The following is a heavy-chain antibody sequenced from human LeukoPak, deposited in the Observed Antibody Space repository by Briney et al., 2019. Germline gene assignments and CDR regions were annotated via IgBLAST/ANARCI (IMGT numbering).Heavy chain of an antibody. CDR3: ARDPRTVRI. V-gene: IGHV3-11*06. CDR2: ISGNSGDT. Sequence: GGSLRLSCAASGFTFSDSYMTWVRQAPGEGLEWLSYISGNSGDTNYADSVKGRFTISRDNAKNSLYLQMNSLRVEDTAVYYCARDPRTVRIWGQGTLVTVSS. J-gene: IGHJ4*02. CDR1: GFTFSDSY. D-gene: IGHD1-1*01.